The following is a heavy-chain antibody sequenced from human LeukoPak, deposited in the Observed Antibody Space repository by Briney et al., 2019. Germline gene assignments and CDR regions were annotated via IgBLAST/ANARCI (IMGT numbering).Heavy chain of an antibody. J-gene: IGHJ6*03. CDR3: ARLWTSPTVTNRYYYYYMDV. CDR2: IYPGDSDT. V-gene: IGHV5-51*01. D-gene: IGHD4-17*01. Sequence: GESLKISCKGSGYSFTSYWIGWARQMPGKGLEWMGIIYPGDSDTRYSPSFQGQVTISADKSISTAYLQWSSLKASDTAMYYCARLWTSPTVTNRYYYYYMDVWGKGTTVSISS. CDR1: GYSFTSYW.